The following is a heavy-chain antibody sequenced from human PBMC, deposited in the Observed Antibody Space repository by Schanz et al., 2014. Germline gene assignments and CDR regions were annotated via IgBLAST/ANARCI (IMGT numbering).Heavy chain of an antibody. CDR1: GFTLSNYA. J-gene: IGHJ5*02. V-gene: IGHV3-23*01. Sequence: DVQLLESGGGLVQPGGSLRLSCAASGFTLSNYAMSWVRQAPGKGLEWVSALSEGGGGTHYADSVRGRFTISSDGSKNTLYLQMSSLRADDTAVYYCAKAADWPVTRFDPWGQGTLVTVSS. D-gene: IGHD3-9*01. CDR3: AKAADWPVTRFDP. CDR2: LSEGGGGT.